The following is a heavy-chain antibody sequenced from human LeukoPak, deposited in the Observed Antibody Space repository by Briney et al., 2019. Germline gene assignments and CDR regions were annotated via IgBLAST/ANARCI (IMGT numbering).Heavy chain of an antibody. D-gene: IGHD3-3*01. J-gene: IGHJ4*02. Sequence: ASVKVSCKASGYTFTSYGISWVRQAPGQGLEWMGWISAYNGNTNYAQKLQGRVTMTRDTSTSTVYMELSSLRSEDTAVYYCASTISGYFDYCGQGTLVTVSS. CDR1: GYTFTSYG. V-gene: IGHV1-18*01. CDR3: ASTISGYFDY. CDR2: ISAYNGNT.